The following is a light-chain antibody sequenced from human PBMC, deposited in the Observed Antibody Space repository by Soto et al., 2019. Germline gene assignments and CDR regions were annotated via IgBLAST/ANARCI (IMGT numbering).Light chain of an antibody. CDR3: QHDGISPYN. CDR1: QSVSSSY. J-gene: IGKJ2*01. V-gene: IGKV3-20*01. CDR2: GAS. Sequence: EIVLTQSPGTLSLSPGERATLSCRASQSVSSSYLAWYQQKPGQAPRLLIYGASSRATGIPDMFSGSESGTDFTLTISRLEPEDVAVYYCQHDGISPYNFGQGTKLEI.